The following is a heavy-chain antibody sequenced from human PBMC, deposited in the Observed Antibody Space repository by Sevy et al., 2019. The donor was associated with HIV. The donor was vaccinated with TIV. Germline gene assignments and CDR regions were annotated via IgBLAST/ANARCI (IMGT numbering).Heavy chain of an antibody. V-gene: IGHV3-23*01. Sequence: GGSLRLYCAASGFTFSKYSMSWVRQPPGKGLEWVSTLSFGCGEINHADSVKGRFTISRDNSKNSLYLQMNNLRAEDPAVYYCSREECTTPQDYCVRGTLVNVSS. J-gene: IGHJ4*01. CDR3: SREECTTPQDY. CDR2: LSFGCGEI. D-gene: IGHD2-8*01. CDR1: GFTFSKYS.